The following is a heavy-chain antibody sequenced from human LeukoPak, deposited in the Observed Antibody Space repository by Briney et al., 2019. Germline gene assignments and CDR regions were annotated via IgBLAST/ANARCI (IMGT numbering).Heavy chain of an antibody. V-gene: IGHV1-69*01. CDR2: IIPIFGTA. Sequence: SMKVSCKASGGTFSSYAISWVRQAPGQGLEWMGGIIPIFGTANYAQKFQGRVTITADESTSTAYMELSSLRSEDTAVYYCASLSMYSSRTYNFDYWGQGTLVTVSS. CDR3: ASLSMYSSRTYNFDY. J-gene: IGHJ4*02. D-gene: IGHD6-13*01. CDR1: GGTFSSYA.